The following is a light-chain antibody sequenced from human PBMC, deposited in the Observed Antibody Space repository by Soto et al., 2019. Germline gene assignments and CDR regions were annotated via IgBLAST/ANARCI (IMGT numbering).Light chain of an antibody. CDR2: DTS. V-gene: IGKV3-11*01. CDR3: QQRSNWPFT. Sequence: EIVLIQSPATLSLSPGERATLSCGASQSVRSYLAWYQQKPGQAHRLLIYDTSNRATGIPARFSGSGSETDFTLTISSLEAEDFAVYYCQQRSNWPFTFGPETKVEIK. J-gene: IGKJ3*01. CDR1: QSVRSY.